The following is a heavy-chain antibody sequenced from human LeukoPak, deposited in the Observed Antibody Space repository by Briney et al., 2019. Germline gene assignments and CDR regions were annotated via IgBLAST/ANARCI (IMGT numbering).Heavy chain of an antibody. CDR1: GFTFSSYG. CDR3: ARVFLYYYDSSGYRDAFDI. J-gene: IGHJ3*02. D-gene: IGHD3-22*01. Sequence: GGSLRLSCAASGFTFSSYGMHWVRQAPGKGLEWVAVIWYDGSNKYYADSVKGRFTISRDNSKNTPYLQMNSLRAEDTAVYYCARVFLYYYDSSGYRDAFDIWGQGTMVTVSS. CDR2: IWYDGSNK. V-gene: IGHV3-33*01.